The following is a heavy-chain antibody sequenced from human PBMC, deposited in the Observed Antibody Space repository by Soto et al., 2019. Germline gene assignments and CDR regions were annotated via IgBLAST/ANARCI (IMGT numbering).Heavy chain of an antibody. V-gene: IGHV4-39*01. CDR1: VASIKNFAYY. J-gene: IGHJ5*01. D-gene: IGHD3-10*01. CDR2: VYYNENT. Sequence: TSETLCISCSISVASIKNFAYYWGWIRQPPGKGLEWIGTVYYNENTYYNPSLKSRVAISVDTAKNQFSLNLRSVTAADTAIYFCARRERYYGSTGWFDPWGQGTLVTVSS. CDR3: ARRERYYGSTGWFDP.